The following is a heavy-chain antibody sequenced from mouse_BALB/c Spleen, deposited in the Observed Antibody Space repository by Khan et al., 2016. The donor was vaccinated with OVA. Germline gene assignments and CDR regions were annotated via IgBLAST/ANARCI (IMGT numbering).Heavy chain of an antibody. CDR2: ISSGGHYT. D-gene: IGHD1-1*01. V-gene: IGHV5-6*01. CDR1: GFTFSTYG. CDR3: AIFAYYYNSEGFAY. Sequence: EVELVESGGDLVKPGGSLKLSCAASGFTFSTYGMSWVRQTPDMRLEWVATISSGGHYTYYPDSVKGRFTISRDNAKNTLYLQMSSLKSEDTAIYSGAIFAYYYNSEGFAYWGQGTLVTVSA. J-gene: IGHJ3*01.